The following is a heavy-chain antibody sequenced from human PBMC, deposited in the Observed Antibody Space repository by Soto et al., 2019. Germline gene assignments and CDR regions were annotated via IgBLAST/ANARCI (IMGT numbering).Heavy chain of an antibody. CDR1: GYSFINYA. J-gene: IGHJ4*02. Sequence: ASVKVSCKASGYSFINYAMFWVRQAPGQRLEWMGWINAASGNTKYSQKFQGRVTITRDTLASTAYMELSSLRSEDTAIYYCARGQSSGWTALDYWGQGALVTVSS. D-gene: IGHD6-25*01. CDR2: INAASGNT. CDR3: ARGQSSGWTALDY. V-gene: IGHV1-3*01.